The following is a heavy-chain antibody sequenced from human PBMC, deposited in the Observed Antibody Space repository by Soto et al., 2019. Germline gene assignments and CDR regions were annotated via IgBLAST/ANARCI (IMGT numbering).Heavy chain of an antibody. J-gene: IGHJ6*02. CDR1: GYTFTNYG. CDR2: ISGYNGNT. CDR3: AREGQGPYYYDGMDV. V-gene: IGHV1-18*01. Sequence: QVQVVQSGDEVKKPGASVKVSCKASGYTFTNYGFSWVRQAPGQGLEWMGWISGYNGNTKYAEKFQGRVTMTTDTSASTAPLQVRSLRSDDTAVYYCAREGQGPYYYDGMDVWGQGTAVTVSS.